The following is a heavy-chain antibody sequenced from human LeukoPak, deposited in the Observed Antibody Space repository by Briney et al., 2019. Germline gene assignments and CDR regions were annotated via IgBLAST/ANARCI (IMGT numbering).Heavy chain of an antibody. Sequence: PSQTLSLTCTVSGGSISSGGYYWSWLRQHPGKGLEWIGYIYYSGSTYYNPSLKSRVTISVATSKNQFSLKLSSVTAADTAVYYCARYDILTGYYTDYWGQGTLVTVSS. J-gene: IGHJ4*02. V-gene: IGHV4-31*03. D-gene: IGHD3-9*01. CDR1: GGSISSGGYY. CDR3: ARYDILTGYYTDY. CDR2: IYYSGST.